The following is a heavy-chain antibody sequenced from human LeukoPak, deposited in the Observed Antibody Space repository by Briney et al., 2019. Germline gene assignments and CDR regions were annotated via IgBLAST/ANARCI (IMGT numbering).Heavy chain of an antibody. Sequence: KPGESLKISCKGSGYSFTTYWVGWVRQMPGKGLEWMGIIYPGDSDTRYSPSFQGQVTISADKSISTAYLQWSSLRSEDTAVYYCARDSEPSTVPYWGQGTLVTVSS. CDR2: IYPGDSDT. D-gene: IGHD1-14*01. J-gene: IGHJ4*02. CDR1: GYSFTTYW. V-gene: IGHV5-51*01. CDR3: ARDSEPSTVPY.